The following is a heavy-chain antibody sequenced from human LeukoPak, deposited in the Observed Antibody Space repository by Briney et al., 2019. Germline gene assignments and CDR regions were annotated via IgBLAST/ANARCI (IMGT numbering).Heavy chain of an antibody. CDR3: ARDQDDLGWFDP. V-gene: IGHV4-39*07. CDR2: IYYSGST. J-gene: IGHJ5*02. CDR1: GGSISSSSYY. D-gene: IGHD3-3*01. Sequence: SETLSLTCTVSGGSISSSSYYWGWIRQPPGKGLEWIGSIYYSGSTYYNPSLKSRVTISVDTSKSQFSLKLSSVTAADTAVYYCARDQDDLGWFDPWGQGTLVTVSS.